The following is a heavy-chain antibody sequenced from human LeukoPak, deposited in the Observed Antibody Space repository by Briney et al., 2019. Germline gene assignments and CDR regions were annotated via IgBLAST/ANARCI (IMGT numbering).Heavy chain of an antibody. CDR2: INAGNGNT. Sequence: GASVRVSCKASGYTFTSYAMHWVRQAPGQTLEWMGWINAGNGNTKYSQKFQGRVTITRDTSASTAYMELSSLRSEDTAVYYCARKYCSSTSCSWFDPWGQGTLVTVSS. V-gene: IGHV1-3*01. D-gene: IGHD2-2*01. CDR1: GYTFTSYA. CDR3: ARKYCSSTSCSWFDP. J-gene: IGHJ5*02.